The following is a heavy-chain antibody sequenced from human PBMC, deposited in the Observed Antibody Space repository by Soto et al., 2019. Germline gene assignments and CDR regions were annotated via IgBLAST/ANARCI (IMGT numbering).Heavy chain of an antibody. J-gene: IGHJ4*02. CDR3: ARDPLFQSIWGSYRGDY. CDR1: GFTFSDYY. V-gene: IGHV3-11*01. Sequence: PGGSLRLSCAASGFTFSDYYMSWIRQAPGKGLEWVSYISSSGSTIYYADSVKGRFTISRDNAKNSLYLQMNSLRAEDTAVYYCARDPLFQSIWGSYRGDYWGQGTLVTVSS. CDR2: ISSSGSTI. D-gene: IGHD3-16*02.